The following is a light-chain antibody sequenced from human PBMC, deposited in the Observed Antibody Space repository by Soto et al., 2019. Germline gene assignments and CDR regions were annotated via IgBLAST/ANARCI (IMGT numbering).Light chain of an antibody. Sequence: EIVLTQSPGTLSLSPGERATLSCRASQSVTTSYFAWYQRKPGQAPRRLIYGASSSATGIPNRFSGSGSGTDFTLTISRLEPEDCAVYYCQHYGSSPRFGQGTKVEIK. CDR1: QSVTTSY. J-gene: IGKJ1*01. CDR3: QHYGSSPR. V-gene: IGKV3-20*01. CDR2: GAS.